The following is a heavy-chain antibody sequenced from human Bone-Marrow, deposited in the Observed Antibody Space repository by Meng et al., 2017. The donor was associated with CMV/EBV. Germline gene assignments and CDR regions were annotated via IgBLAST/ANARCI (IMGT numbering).Heavy chain of an antibody. CDR1: GFTFSSYE. CDR2: IKSKTDGGTK. D-gene: IGHD3-3*01. CDR3: TTDGEY. J-gene: IGHJ4*02. V-gene: IGHV3-15*01. Sequence: GESLKISCAASGFTFSSYEMNWGRQAPGKGLEWVGRIKSKTDGGTKDYAAPVKGRFTISRDDSKNTLYLQMNSVKTEDTAVYYCTTDGEYWGQGTLVTVSS.